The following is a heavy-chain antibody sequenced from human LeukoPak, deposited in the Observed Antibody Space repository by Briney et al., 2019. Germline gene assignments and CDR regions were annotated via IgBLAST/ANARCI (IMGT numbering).Heavy chain of an antibody. D-gene: IGHD5-12*01. J-gene: IGHJ4*02. CDR1: GFTFSTYS. CDR3: AKDQRPDSGYDIDS. Sequence: GGSLRLSCAASGFTFSTYSMSWVHQAPRKGLEWVSVIYPSGGTTYYADSVKGRFTISRDNSKNTLYLQMHSLRAEDTALYYCAKDQRPDSGYDIDSWGQGTLVTVSS. CDR2: IYPSGGTT. V-gene: IGHV3-23*01.